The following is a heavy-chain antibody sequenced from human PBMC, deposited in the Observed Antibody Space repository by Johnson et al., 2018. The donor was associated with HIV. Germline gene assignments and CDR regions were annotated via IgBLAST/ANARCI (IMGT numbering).Heavy chain of an antibody. D-gene: IGHD2-21*02. J-gene: IGHJ3*02. V-gene: IGHV3-30*19. CDR1: RITLSSYG. CDR3: ARAHFPYCGGDCYSFAFDI. CDR2: ISYDGSNK. Sequence: QAQLVESGGGVVQPGRSLRLSCAASRITLSSYGMHWVRQAPGKAPERVADISYDGSNKYYVDSVKGRFTISRDNSKNTLYLQLSSLRAEDTAVYYGARAHFPYCGGDCYSFAFDIWGQGTVVTVSS.